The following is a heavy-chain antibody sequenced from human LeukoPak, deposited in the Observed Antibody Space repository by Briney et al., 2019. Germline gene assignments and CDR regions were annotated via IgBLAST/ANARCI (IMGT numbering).Heavy chain of an antibody. V-gene: IGHV4-4*09. CDR1: GGSISSYY. CDR2: IYTSGST. CDR3: ARHGAYDYGDRDAFDI. J-gene: IGHJ3*02. D-gene: IGHD4-17*01. Sequence: SETLSLTCTVSGGSISSYYWSWIRQPPGKGLEWIGYIYTSGSTNYNPSLKSRGTISVDTSKNQFSLKLSSVTATDTAVYYCARHGAYDYGDRDAFDIWGQGTMVTVSS.